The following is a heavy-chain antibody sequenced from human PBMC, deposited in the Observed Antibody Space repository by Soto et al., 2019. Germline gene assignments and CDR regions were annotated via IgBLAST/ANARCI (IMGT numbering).Heavy chain of an antibody. CDR2: VKDGGHT. J-gene: IGHJ4*02. CDR1: GGSLSGYY. Sequence: QVQLQQWGAGLLKPSETLSLNCAVTGGSLSGYYWSWIRQPPGKGLEWIGEVKDGGHTNYSPSLRGRVTISSDTSNHQVSLRLNSVTAADTGVYYCARGLEGGVATHWDQGSLVTVSS. V-gene: IGHV4-34*01. CDR3: ARGLEGGVATH. D-gene: IGHD5-12*01.